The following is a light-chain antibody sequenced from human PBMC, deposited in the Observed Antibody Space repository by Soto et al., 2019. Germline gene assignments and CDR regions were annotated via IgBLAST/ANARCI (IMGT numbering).Light chain of an antibody. CDR2: EVS. J-gene: IGLJ3*02. CDR3: SSYTSSSTWV. CDR1: SSDVGGYNY. Sequence: QSVLTQPASVSGSPGQSITISCTGTSSDVGGYNYVSWYQHHPGKAPKLMIYEVSNRPSGVSNRFSGSKSANTASLTISGLQAEDEADYYCSSYTSSSTWVFGGGTKVTVL. V-gene: IGLV2-14*01.